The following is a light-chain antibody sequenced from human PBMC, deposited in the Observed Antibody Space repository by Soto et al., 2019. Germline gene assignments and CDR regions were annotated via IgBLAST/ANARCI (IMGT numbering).Light chain of an antibody. CDR1: QSVGSN. J-gene: IGKJ3*01. Sequence: ERVMTQSPATLSVSPGERATLSCRASQSVGSNLAWYQHKPGQAPRLLIYGASTRATGIPVRFSGSGSGTEFTLTISSLQSEDFAVYYCQQYNSWPPIFTFGPGTKVDIK. CDR3: QQYNSWPPIFT. V-gene: IGKV3-15*01. CDR2: GAS.